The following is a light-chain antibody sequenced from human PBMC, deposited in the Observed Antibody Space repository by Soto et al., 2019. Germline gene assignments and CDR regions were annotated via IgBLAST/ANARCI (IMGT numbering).Light chain of an antibody. CDR2: DGY. Sequence: DIQMTQSPSTLSASVGDRVTITCRASQTINSKLAWYQKKPGQAPKLLIFDGYNLESGVPSRFSVSGSGTEFTLSIGSLQPDDFATYYCQQYETYFRYTFGQGTKLDIK. CDR1: QTINSK. J-gene: IGKJ2*01. V-gene: IGKV1-5*01. CDR3: QQYETYFRYT.